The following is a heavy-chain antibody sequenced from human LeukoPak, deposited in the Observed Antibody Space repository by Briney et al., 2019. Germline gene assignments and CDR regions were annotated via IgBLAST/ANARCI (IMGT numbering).Heavy chain of an antibody. CDR3: SKGPWN. CDR2: ISGSGGST. D-gene: IGHD3-3*01. J-gene: IGHJ4*02. CDR1: GFTFSSYA. Sequence: GGSLRLSCPASGFTFSSYAMSWVRQPPGKGLEWVSAISGSGGSTYYADSVKGRFSISRDNSKNTADWQMNSLRGEDTGVFYCSKGPWNWGQGTLVTVSS. V-gene: IGHV3-23*01.